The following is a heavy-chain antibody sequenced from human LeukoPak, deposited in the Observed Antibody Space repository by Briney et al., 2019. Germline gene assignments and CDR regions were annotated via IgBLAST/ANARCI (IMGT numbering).Heavy chain of an antibody. J-gene: IGHJ6*03. CDR3: AREPSSSSWDRTGRDGGPRYYYYYMDV. CDR1: GGTFSSYA. Sequence: GASVKVSCKASGGTFSSYAISWVRQAPGQGLEWMGGIIPIFGTANYAQKFQGRVTTTADKSTSTAYMELSSLRSEDTAVYYCAREPSSSSWDRTGRDGGPRYYYYYMDVWGKGTTVTVSS. V-gene: IGHV1-69*06. CDR2: IIPIFGTA. D-gene: IGHD6-13*01.